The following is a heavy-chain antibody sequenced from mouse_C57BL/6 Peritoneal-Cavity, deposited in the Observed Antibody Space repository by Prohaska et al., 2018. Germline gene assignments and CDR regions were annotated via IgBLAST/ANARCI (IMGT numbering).Heavy chain of an antibody. J-gene: IGHJ2*01. CDR1: GIDFSRYW. CDR3: ARTLPESFDY. CDR2: INQDSSTI. Sequence: EVKLLQSGGGLVQPGGSLKLSCAASGIDFSRYWMSWVRRAPGKGLEWIGEINQDSSTINYASSLKDKFIISRDNAKNTLYLQMSKVRSEDTALYYCARTLPESFDYWGQGTTLTVSS. D-gene: IGHD1-1*01. V-gene: IGHV4-1*01.